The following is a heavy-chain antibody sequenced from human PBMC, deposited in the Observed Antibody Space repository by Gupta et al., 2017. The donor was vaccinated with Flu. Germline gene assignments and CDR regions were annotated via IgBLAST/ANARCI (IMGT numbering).Heavy chain of an antibody. CDR1: GFTFSNYA. CDR2: INGSGDST. Sequence: EVQLLESGGGLVQPGGSLRLSCAASGFTFSNYAMSWVRQAPGKGLEWVSGINGSGDSTHYADSVKGRFTISRDNSKDTLYLQMNSLRAEDTAVYYCAKARSSTTTSCSNYWGQGTLVTVSS. J-gene: IGHJ4*02. D-gene: IGHD2-2*01. V-gene: IGHV3-23*01. CDR3: AKARSSTTTSCSNY.